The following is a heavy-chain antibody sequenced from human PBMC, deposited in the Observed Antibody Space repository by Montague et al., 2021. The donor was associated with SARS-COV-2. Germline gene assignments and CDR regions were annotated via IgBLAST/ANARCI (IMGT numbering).Heavy chain of an antibody. CDR3: ARGYLDVWSGNQYGMDV. CDR1: GFTFSNYF. CDR2: LSGSSTHK. Sequence: SLRLSCAASGFTFSNYFMNWVRQAPGQGLEWVSSLSGSSTHKYYSDSLKGRFTISRDNAKNSLYLQINSLRAEDTAVYYCARGYLDVWSGNQYGMDVWGQGTTVTVSS. D-gene: IGHD3-3*01. V-gene: IGHV3-21*01. J-gene: IGHJ6*02.